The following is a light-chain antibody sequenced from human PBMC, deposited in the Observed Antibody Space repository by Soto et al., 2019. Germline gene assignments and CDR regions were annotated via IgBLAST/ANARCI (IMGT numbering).Light chain of an antibody. CDR1: ELSKQY. CDR3: QSSDDTGNYYL. CDR2: KDS. J-gene: IGLJ1*01. V-gene: IGLV3-25*02. Sequence: SYELTQPPSVSVSPGQTARITCSGDELSKQYVYWYQQKPGQAPVLVIYKDSERASGIPERFSASSSGTTVTLTISGVRAEDQAAYYCQSSDDTGNYYLFGTGTQAPVL.